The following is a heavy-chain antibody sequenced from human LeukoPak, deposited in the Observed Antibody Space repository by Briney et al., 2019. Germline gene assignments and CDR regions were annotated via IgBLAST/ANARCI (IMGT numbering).Heavy chain of an antibody. V-gene: IGHV3-7*01. Sequence: GGSLRLSCAASGFPFSDSWMDWVRQAPGKGMEWVANIKQDGSEKHYADSVKGRFTISRDNAKNSLFLQMNGLRAEDTAVYYCSRRLDYWGQGALVTVSS. J-gene: IGHJ4*02. CDR3: SRRLDY. CDR2: IKQDGSEK. CDR1: GFPFSDSW.